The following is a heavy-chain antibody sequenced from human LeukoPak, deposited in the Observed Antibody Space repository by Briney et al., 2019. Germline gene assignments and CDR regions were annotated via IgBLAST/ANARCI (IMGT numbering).Heavy chain of an antibody. CDR2: IYPGDSDT. Sequence: GESLKISCKASGYSFTTYWIGWVRQMPGKGLELMRIIYPGDSDTRYSPSFPGQVTMSADKSISTAYLQWSSLKASDTAIYYCARAVSSSSGNFDYWGQGTLVIVSS. CDR1: GYSFTTYW. CDR3: ARAVSSSSGNFDY. J-gene: IGHJ4*02. D-gene: IGHD6-6*01. V-gene: IGHV5-51*01.